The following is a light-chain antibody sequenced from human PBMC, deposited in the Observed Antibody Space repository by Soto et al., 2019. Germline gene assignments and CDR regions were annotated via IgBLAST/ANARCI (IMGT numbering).Light chain of an antibody. CDR1: SSDVGAYKY. V-gene: IGLV2-14*03. CDR3: SSFTGTTTLDV. J-gene: IGLJ1*01. Sequence: QSALTQPASVSGSPGQSITISCTGTSSDVGAYKYVSWYQQHPGKVPKLIIYGVSNRPSGVSNRFSGSKSGNTAFLTISGLQPEDEADYYCSSFTGTTTLDVFGTGTKGT. CDR2: GVS.